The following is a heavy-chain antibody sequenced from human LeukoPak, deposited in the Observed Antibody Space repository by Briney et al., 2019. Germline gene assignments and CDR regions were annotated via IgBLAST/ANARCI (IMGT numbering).Heavy chain of an antibody. D-gene: IGHD3-10*01. CDR2: VKTDGSGI. Sequence: QPGGSLRLSCVVSGFTFTDFWMHWVRQAPGKGLVWVSRVKTDGSGINYGDSVKGRFTISRDNAKNTLYLQMNSLRAEDTAVYYCARQAGSGFDHWGQGSLVTVSS. V-gene: IGHV3-74*01. CDR1: GFTFTDFW. J-gene: IGHJ4*02. CDR3: ARQAGSGFDH.